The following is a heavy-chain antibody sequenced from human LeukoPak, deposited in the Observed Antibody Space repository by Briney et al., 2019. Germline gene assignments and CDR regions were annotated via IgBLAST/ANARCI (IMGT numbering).Heavy chain of an antibody. Sequence: TSETLSLTCTVSGYSITSGFFWGWIRQPPGQGLEWIGSISHSGMTYHNPSLKSRVTMSVDTSKNQFSLELSSVTAADTAVYYCTRRISSGSCSDYWGQGSLVTVSS. CDR2: ISHSGMT. CDR3: TRRISSGSCSDY. CDR1: GYSITSGFF. J-gene: IGHJ4*02. D-gene: IGHD1-26*01. V-gene: IGHV4-38-2*02.